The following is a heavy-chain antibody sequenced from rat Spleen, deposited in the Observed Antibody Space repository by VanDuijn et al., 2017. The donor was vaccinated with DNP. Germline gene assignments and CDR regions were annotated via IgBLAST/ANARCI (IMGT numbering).Heavy chain of an antibody. CDR3: TTDAAY. J-gene: IGHJ3*01. CDR2: INPDGGST. CDR1: GFTFSNYG. Sequence: EVQLVESGGGLVQPGRSLRLSCAASGFTFSNYGMAWVRQAPKKSLEWVATINPDGGSTYYRDSVKGRFTISRDNAKSSLYLQMDSLRSEDTATYYCTTDAAYWGQGTLVTVSS. V-gene: IGHV5S10*01.